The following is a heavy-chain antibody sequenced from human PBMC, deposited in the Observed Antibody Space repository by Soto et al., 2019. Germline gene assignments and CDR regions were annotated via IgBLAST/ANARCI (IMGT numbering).Heavy chain of an antibody. D-gene: IGHD4-17*01. V-gene: IGHV4-34*01. CDR2: INHSGST. CDR3: ARAWGTTSDTVTTRYNCFDP. Sequence: PSETLSLTCAVYGGSFSGYYWSWIRQPPGKGLEWIGEINHSGSTNYNPSLKSRVTISVDTSKNQFSLKLSSVTAADTAVYYCARAWGTTSDTVTTRYNCFDPWGQGTLVTVSS. J-gene: IGHJ5*02. CDR1: GGSFSGYY.